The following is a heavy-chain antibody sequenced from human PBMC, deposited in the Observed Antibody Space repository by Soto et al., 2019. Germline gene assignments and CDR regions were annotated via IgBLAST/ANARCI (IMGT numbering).Heavy chain of an antibody. CDR3: ARVGSSGWSPDY. V-gene: IGHV4-59*02. Sequence: SETLSLTCTVSGGSVSGHYWIWIRQPPGEGMEWIGYIFYSGSTTYNNNPSLKSRVSISVDTSKNQFYLRLSSVTAADTAVYYCARVGSSGWSPDYWGQGTLVTVSS. J-gene: IGHJ4*02. D-gene: IGHD6-19*01. CDR2: IFYSGSTTY. CDR1: GGSVSGHY.